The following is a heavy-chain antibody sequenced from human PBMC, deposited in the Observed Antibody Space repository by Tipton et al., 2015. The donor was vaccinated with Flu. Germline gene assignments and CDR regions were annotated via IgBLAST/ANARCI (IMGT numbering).Heavy chain of an antibody. CDR3: ARRDYSNYVSDPKSLFDH. Sequence: TLSLTCSVSGSSIGGAYCWGWIRQPPRKGLQWIGNICPGSIYYNPSLKSRVTISVYTSKNQFSLKVFSVTAADTAVYYWARRDYSNYVSDPKSLFDHWGQGILVTVSS. D-gene: IGHD4-11*01. CDR1: GSSIGGAYC. V-gene: IGHV4-38-2*01. CDR2: ICPGSI. J-gene: IGHJ5*02.